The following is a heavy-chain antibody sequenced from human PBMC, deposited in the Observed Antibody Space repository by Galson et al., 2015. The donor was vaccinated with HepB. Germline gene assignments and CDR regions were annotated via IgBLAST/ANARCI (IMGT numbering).Heavy chain of an antibody. Sequence: SVTVSCKASGYTFTSYYMHWVRQAPGQGLEWMGIINPSGGSTSHAQKFQGRVTMTRDTSTSTVYMELSSLRSEDTAVYYCARRIAGIAVAGGALDYWAQGTLATVSS. CDR1: GYTFTSYY. J-gene: IGHJ4*02. CDR3: ARRIAGIAVAGGALDY. D-gene: IGHD6-19*01. V-gene: IGHV1-46*01. CDR2: INPSGGST.